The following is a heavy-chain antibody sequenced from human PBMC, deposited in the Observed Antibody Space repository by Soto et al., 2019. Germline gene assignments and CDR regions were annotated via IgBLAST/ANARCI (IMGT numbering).Heavy chain of an antibody. V-gene: IGHV1-18*04. CDR3: ARLGDIVVVPAAIPYNWFDT. D-gene: IGHD2-2*02. CDR2: ISAYNGNT. CDR1: GYTFTSYG. Sequence: ASVKVSCKASGYTFTSYGISWVRQAPGQGREWMGWISAYNGNTNYAQKLQGRVTMTTDTSTSTAYMDLRSLRSDATAVYYCARLGDIVVVPAAIPYNWFDTWGQGTLVTVFS. J-gene: IGHJ5*02.